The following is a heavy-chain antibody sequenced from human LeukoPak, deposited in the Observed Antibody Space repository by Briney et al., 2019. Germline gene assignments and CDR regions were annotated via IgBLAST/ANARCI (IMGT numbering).Heavy chain of an antibody. CDR1: GGSISSYY. CDR3: ARHYDSGGRNQGIDY. V-gene: IGHV4-59*08. D-gene: IGHD3-22*01. J-gene: IGHJ4*02. Sequence: SETLSLTCTVSGGSISSYYWSRIRQPPGKGLEWIGNIYYSGTIYHSGSTNYNPSLKSRVTISGDTSKNQFSLKLSSVTAADTAVYYCARHYDSGGRNQGIDYWGQGTLVTVSS. CDR2: IYYSGTIYHSGST.